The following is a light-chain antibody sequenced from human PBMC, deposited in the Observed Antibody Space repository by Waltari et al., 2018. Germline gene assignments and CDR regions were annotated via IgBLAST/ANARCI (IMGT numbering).Light chain of an antibody. J-gene: IGLJ1*01. CDR2: RNH. CDR3: AAWDDSLSAYV. CDR1: SSNIEANS. Sequence: QSVLTQPPSASATPGQRVTISCSGSSSNIEANSVYWYQQFPGTAPKLLMYRNHQRPSGVPDRFSGAKSGTSASLAISGLRSEDEADYYCAAWDDSLSAYVFGTG. V-gene: IGLV1-47*01.